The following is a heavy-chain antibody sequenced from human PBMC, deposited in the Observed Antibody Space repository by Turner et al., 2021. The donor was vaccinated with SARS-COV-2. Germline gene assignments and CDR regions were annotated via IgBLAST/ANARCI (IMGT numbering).Heavy chain of an antibody. D-gene: IGHD3-22*01. V-gene: IGHV3-21*01. CDR2: SSSSYI. CDR3: ARGTYYYDSSVYSGTNWFDP. Sequence: SSSSYIYYAGSVKGRFTISRDNAKNSLYLQMNSLRAEDTAVYYCARGTYYYDSSVYSGTNWFDPWGQGTLVTVSS. J-gene: IGHJ5*02.